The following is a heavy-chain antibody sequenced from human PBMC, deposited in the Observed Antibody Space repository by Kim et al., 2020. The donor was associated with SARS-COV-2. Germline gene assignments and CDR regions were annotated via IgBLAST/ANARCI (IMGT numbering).Heavy chain of an antibody. CDR2: IFYNGAT. CDR3: ATITQELAEFDY. CDR1: GASISYVRYY. D-gene: IGHD1-1*01. Sequence: SETLSLTCTVSGASISYVRYYWGWVRQPPGKALEWIGYIFYNGATYYNPSLGSRLTISLDTSKNQFSLALTSVTAADTAIYYCATITQELAEFDYWGQGT. V-gene: IGHV4-31*03. J-gene: IGHJ4*02.